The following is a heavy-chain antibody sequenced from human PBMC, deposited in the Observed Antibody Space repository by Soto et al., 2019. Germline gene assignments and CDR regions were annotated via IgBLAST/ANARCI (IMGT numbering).Heavy chain of an antibody. Sequence: TLSLSCTVPGGSVNIGTYYWIWIRQPPGKGLEWIGFIHYSGSTNYNPSLKSRVTMSVDTSKNQFSLKLTSVNAADTAVYYCTKGGDAWNRGHWGQGTLVTVSS. D-gene: IGHD2-21*02. CDR2: IHYSGST. J-gene: IGHJ4*02. CDR1: GGSVNIGTYY. V-gene: IGHV4-61*01. CDR3: TKGGDAWNRGH.